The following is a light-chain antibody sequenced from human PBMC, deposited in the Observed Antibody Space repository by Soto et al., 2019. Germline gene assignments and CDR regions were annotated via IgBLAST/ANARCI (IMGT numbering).Light chain of an antibody. J-gene: IGLJ2*01. CDR3: SSYTSASTPLV. CDR2: DVS. V-gene: IGLV2-14*01. CDR1: GSDVGGYNY. Sequence: QSALTQPASVSGSPGQSITISCTGTGSDVGGYNYVSWYQQHPGKAPKVMIYDVSNRPSGVSNRFSGSKSGNTASLTISGLQPEDEADYYCSSYTSASTPLVFGGGTQLTVL.